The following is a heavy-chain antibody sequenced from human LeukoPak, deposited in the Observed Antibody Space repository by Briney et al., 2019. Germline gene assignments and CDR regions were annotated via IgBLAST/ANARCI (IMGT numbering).Heavy chain of an antibody. D-gene: IGHD6-6*01. CDR2: ISSSSSYI. J-gene: IGHJ4*02. V-gene: IGHV3-21*01. Sequence: GGSLRLSCAASGFTVSSNYMSWVRQAPGKGLEWVSSISSSSSYIYYADSVKGRFTISRDNAKNSLYLQMNSLRAEDTAVYYCAREYSSSRFDYWGQGTLVTVSS. CDR3: AREYSSSRFDY. CDR1: GFTVSSNY.